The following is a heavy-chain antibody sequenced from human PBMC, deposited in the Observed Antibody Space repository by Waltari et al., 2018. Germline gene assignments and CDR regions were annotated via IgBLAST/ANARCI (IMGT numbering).Heavy chain of an antibody. CDR2: IVGGSGNT. V-gene: IGHV1-58*01. J-gene: IGHJ4*02. Sequence: QMQLVQSGPEVKKPGTSVKVSCKASGFTFTSSAVQWVRQARGQRLEWIGWIVGGSGNTNYAQKFQERVTITRDMSTSTAYMELSSLRSEDTAVYYCAADLDSSGYYYVFDYWGQGTLVTVSS. CDR3: AADLDSSGYYYVFDY. D-gene: IGHD3-22*01. CDR1: GFTFTSSA.